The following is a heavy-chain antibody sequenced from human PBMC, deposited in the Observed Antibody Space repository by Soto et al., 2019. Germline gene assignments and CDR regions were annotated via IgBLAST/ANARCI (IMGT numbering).Heavy chain of an antibody. CDR3: ARDPGYCSGGSCHFLPDV. J-gene: IGHJ6*02. Sequence: QVQLQESGPGLVKPSETLSLTCTVSGGSISSYYWSWIRQPPGKGLEWIGYIYYSGSTNYNPSLKSRVTISVDTSKNQFSLKLSSVTAADTAVYYCARDPGYCSGGSCHFLPDVWGQGTTVTVSS. V-gene: IGHV4-59*01. CDR1: GGSISSYY. CDR2: IYYSGST. D-gene: IGHD2-15*01.